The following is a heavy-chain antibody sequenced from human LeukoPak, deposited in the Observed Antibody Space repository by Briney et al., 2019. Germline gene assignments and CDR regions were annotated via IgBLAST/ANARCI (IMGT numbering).Heavy chain of an antibody. CDR1: GYTFTGYY. J-gene: IGHJ5*02. D-gene: IGHD2-2*01. V-gene: IGHV1-2*02. Sequence: ASVKVSCKASGYTFTGYYMHWVRQAPGQGLEWMGWINPNSGGTNYAQKLQGRVTMTRDTSISTAYMELSRLRSDDTAVYYCARDVLRRDVVVPAAMVIDPWGQGTLVTVSS. CDR2: INPNSGGT. CDR3: ARDVLRRDVVVPAAMVIDP.